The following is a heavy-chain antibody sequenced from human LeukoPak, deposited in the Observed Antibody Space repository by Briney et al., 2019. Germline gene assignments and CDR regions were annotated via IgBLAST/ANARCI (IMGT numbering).Heavy chain of an antibody. CDR2: IIPIFGTA. CDR3: ATRRSELLAGPYYFDY. V-gene: IGHV1-69*13. J-gene: IGHJ4*02. D-gene: IGHD3-10*01. Sequence: SVKVSCKASGYTFTTYGFSWVRQAPGQGLEWMGGIIPIFGTANYAQKFQGRVTITADESTSTAYMELSSLRSEDTAVYYCATRRSELLAGPYYFDYWGQGTLVTVSS. CDR1: GYTFTTYG.